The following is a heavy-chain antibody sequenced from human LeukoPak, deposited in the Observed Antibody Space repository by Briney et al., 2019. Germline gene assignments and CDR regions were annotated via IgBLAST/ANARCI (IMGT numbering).Heavy chain of an antibody. Sequence: GGSLRLSCAASGFTFSSSGMHWVRQAPGKGLEWVSGISGSGHRTYYADSVKGRFTISRDNSKSTLYLQMNSLRAEDTAVYYCAKDWGEYFDYVWGSFTSFDSWGQGTLVTVSS. V-gene: IGHV3-23*01. CDR3: AKDWGEYFDYVWGSFTSFDS. D-gene: IGHD3-16*01. J-gene: IGHJ4*02. CDR2: ISGSGHRT. CDR1: GFTFSSSG.